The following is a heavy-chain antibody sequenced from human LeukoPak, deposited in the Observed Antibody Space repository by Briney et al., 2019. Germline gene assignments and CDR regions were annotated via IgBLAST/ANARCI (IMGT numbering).Heavy chain of an antibody. D-gene: IGHD6-6*01. CDR2: ISGSGSYI. V-gene: IGHV3-21*01. J-gene: IGHJ6*03. CDR1: GFTFSSYN. Sequence: GGSLRLSCASSGFTFSSYNMNWVRQAPGKGLEWVSSISGSGSYIYYSDSVKGRFTISRDNAKNSLYLQMNSLRAEDTAVYFCARGLVGWNYLYYYYMDVWGKGTTVTGSS. CDR3: ARGLVGWNYLYYYYMDV.